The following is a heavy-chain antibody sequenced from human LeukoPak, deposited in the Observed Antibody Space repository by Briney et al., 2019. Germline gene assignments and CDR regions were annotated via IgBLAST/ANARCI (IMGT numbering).Heavy chain of an antibody. D-gene: IGHD3-22*01. CDR1: GFTFSSYW. CDR2: IKQDGSEK. Sequence: GGSLRLSCAASGFTFSSYWMSWVRQAPGKGLEWVANIKQDGSEKYYVDSVKGRFTISRDNAKNSLYLQMNSLRAEDTAVYYCARELSSARDYYDSIGAFDIWGQGTMVTVSS. CDR3: ARELSSARDYYDSIGAFDI. V-gene: IGHV3-7*01. J-gene: IGHJ3*02.